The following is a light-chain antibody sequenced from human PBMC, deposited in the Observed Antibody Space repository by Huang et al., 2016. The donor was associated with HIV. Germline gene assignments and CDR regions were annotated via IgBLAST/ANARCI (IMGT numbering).Light chain of an antibody. CDR1: ESVRRTY. Sequence: EIVLTQSPGTLSLSPGEGATVSCRAKESVRRTYLAWYRQSGGQAPRLLIYGASNRATGIPDRFSGSGSGTDFTLTISRLEPEDFAVYYCQQYGTSPWTFGQGTKVEIK. V-gene: IGKV3-20*01. CDR3: QQYGTSPWT. J-gene: IGKJ1*01. CDR2: GAS.